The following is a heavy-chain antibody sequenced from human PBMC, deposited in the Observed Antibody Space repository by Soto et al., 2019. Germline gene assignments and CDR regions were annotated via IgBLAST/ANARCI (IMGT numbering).Heavy chain of an antibody. Sequence: QVQLVQSGAEVKKPGASVKVSCKASGYTFTTYGISWVRQAPGHGLEWMGWISTYNGNTNYPQKLQGRVTMTTDTSTSTAYMELRSLRSDDTAVYYCARATLDYDILTGYVEDYWGQGTLVTVSS. CDR3: ARATLDYDILTGYVEDY. J-gene: IGHJ4*02. CDR2: ISTYNGNT. V-gene: IGHV1-18*01. CDR1: GYTFTTYG. D-gene: IGHD3-9*01.